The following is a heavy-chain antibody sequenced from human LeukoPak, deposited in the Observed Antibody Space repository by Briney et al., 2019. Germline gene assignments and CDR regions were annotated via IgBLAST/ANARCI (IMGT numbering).Heavy chain of an antibody. D-gene: IGHD4/OR15-4a*01. CDR2: IYSDNT. Sequence: GGSLRLSCTVSGFTVSSNSMSWVRQAPGKGLEWVSFIYSDNTHYSDSVKGRFTISRDNSKNTLYLQMNSLRAEDTVVYYCARRAGAYSHPYDYWGQGTLVAVSS. J-gene: IGHJ4*02. CDR3: ARRAGAYSHPYDY. CDR1: GFTVSSNS. V-gene: IGHV3-53*01.